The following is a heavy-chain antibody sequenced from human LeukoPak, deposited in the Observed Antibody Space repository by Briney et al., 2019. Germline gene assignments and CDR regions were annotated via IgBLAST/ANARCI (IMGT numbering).Heavy chain of an antibody. CDR1: GFTFSSYA. V-gene: IGHV3-30-3*01. J-gene: IGHJ4*02. D-gene: IGHD3-10*01. Sequence: GRSLRLSCAASGFTFSSYAMHWVRQAPGRGLEWVAVISYDGSNKYYADSVKGRFTISRDNSKNTLYLQMNSLRAEDTAVYYCARVSTSIWYGGGELLSFPPSYWGQGTLVTVSS. CDR3: ARVSTSIWYGGGELLSFPPSY. CDR2: ISYDGSNK.